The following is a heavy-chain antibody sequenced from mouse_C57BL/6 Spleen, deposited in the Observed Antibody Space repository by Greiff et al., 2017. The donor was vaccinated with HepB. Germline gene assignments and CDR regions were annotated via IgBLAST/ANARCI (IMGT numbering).Heavy chain of an antibody. CDR1: VYAFTNYL. Sequence: VQLQQSGAELVRPGTSVKVSCKASVYAFTNYLIEWVKQRPGQGLEWIGVINPGSGGTKYKEKFKGKATLTADKSSRTAYMQLSSLTSEDSAVYFCARSGYYDYDGFAYWGQGTLVTVSA. CDR2: INPGSGGT. D-gene: IGHD2-4*01. CDR3: ARSGYYDYDGFAY. V-gene: IGHV1-54*01. J-gene: IGHJ3*01.